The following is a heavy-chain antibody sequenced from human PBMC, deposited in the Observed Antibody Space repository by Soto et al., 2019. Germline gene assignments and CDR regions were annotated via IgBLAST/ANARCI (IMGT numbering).Heavy chain of an antibody. CDR3: AGGGIMYGDYRSMDV. CDR1: GFTFSSYN. D-gene: IGHD4-17*01. CDR2: LSSSSSYI. J-gene: IGHJ6*03. V-gene: IGHV3-21*01. Sequence: EVQLVESGGGLVKPGGSLRLSCAASGFTFSSYNMNWVRQAPGKGLEWVSSLSSSSSYIYYADSVKGRFTISRDNAKNARYLQMNSSRAEDTAVYYCAGGGIMYGDYRSMDVWGKGTTVTVSS.